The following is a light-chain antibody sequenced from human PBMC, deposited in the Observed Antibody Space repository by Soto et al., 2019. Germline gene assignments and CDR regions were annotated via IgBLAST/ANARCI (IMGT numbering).Light chain of an antibody. Sequence: EIVLTQSPGTLSLSPGERASLSCRASQSVSRTYLAWYQQKPGQAPRLLIYATSTRATGIPDRFSGSGSGTDFTLTISRLEPEEFAVYYCRQYGSSLWTFGQGTKVEIK. CDR1: QSVSRTY. CDR3: RQYGSSLWT. J-gene: IGKJ1*01. CDR2: ATS. V-gene: IGKV3-20*01.